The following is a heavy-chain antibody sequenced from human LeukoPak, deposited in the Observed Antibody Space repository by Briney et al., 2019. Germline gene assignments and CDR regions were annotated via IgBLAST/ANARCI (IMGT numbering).Heavy chain of an antibody. V-gene: IGHV5-51*01. CDR1: GYSFTSYW. CDR2: IYPGDSDT. D-gene: IGHD6-6*01. Sequence: GESLKISCKGSGYSFTSYWIGWVRQMPGKGLEWMGIIYPGDSDTRYSPSFQGQVTISADKSISTAYLQWSSLKASDTAMYYCARHMEYSSSSGYYYYYMDVWGKGNTVTVSS. CDR3: ARHMEYSSSSGYYYYYMDV. J-gene: IGHJ6*03.